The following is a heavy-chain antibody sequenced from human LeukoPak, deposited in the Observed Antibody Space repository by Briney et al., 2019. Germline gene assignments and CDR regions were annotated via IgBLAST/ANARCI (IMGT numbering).Heavy chain of an antibody. J-gene: IGHJ4*02. Sequence: GGSLRLSCAASGFTFSSYIMHWVRQAPGRGLEWVALLSYDGANEYYVDSVKGRFTISRDNSKNTLYLQMNSLRAEDTAVYYCAKDRAPYDSSGSALLDYWGQGTLVTVSS. CDR1: GFTFSSYI. V-gene: IGHV3-30-3*01. CDR2: LSYDGANE. D-gene: IGHD3-22*01. CDR3: AKDRAPYDSSGSALLDY.